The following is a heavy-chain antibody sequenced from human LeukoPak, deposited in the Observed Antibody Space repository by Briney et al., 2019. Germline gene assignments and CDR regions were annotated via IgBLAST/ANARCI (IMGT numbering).Heavy chain of an antibody. CDR1: GFTFSSYA. CDR2: ISGSGGST. Sequence: PGGSLRLSCAASGFTFSSYAMSWVRQAPGKGLEWVSDISGSGGSTYYADSVKGRFTISRDNSKNTLYLHMNSLRAEHTAVYYCSKRGETGTKYFDYWGQGNLVTVSS. CDR3: SKRGETGTKYFDY. J-gene: IGHJ4*02. D-gene: IGHD1-1*01. V-gene: IGHV3-23*01.